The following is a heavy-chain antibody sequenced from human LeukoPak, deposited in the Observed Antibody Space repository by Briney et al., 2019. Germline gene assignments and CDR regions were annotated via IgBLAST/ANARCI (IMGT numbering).Heavy chain of an antibody. Sequence: PGGSLRLSCAASGFTFSSRSMNWVRQAPGNGLEWISAITSGSTYIYYADSVKGRFTTSRDNARNSLHLQMDSLRVEDTAVYYCARILYDTSGYRLDYWGQGTLVTVS. CDR3: ARILYDTSGYRLDY. CDR2: ITSGSTYI. J-gene: IGHJ4*02. D-gene: IGHD3-22*01. CDR1: GFTFSSRS. V-gene: IGHV3-21*01.